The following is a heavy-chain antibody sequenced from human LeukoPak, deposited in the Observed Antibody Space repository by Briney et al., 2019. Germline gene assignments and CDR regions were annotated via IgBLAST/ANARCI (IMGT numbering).Heavy chain of an antibody. D-gene: IGHD3-10*01. CDR2: VNSDGSNT. CDR3: ATPRGDYYYGMDV. Sequence: GGSLRLSCAASGFAFSNYWMHWVRQAPGKGLVWVSRVNSDGSNTYYANSVKGRFTISRDNAKNTLYLQMNSLRAEDTAVYYCATPRGDYYYGMDVWGLGTTVTVSS. V-gene: IGHV3-74*01. J-gene: IGHJ6*02. CDR1: GFAFSNYW.